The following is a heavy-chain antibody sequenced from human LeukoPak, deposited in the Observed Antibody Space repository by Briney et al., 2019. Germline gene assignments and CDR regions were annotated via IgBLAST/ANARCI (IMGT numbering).Heavy chain of an antibody. CDR1: GFNFRSYW. D-gene: IGHD3-3*01. J-gene: IGHJ6*03. V-gene: IGHV3-7*03. CDR3: ARDREDRIWSGYYWYYYYYMDV. Sequence: PGGSLRLSCAASGFNFRSYWMNWVRQAPGKGLEWVANIKQDGSEKYYVDSVKGRFTISRDNAKNSLYLQMNSLRAEDTAVYYCARDREDRIWSGYYWYYYYYMDVWGKGTTVTVSS. CDR2: IKQDGSEK.